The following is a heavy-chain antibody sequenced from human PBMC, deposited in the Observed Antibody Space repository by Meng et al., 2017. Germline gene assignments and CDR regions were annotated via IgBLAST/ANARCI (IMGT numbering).Heavy chain of an antibody. CDR2: INPNSGGT. CDR3: ARIGYCSGGSCYSFDY. J-gene: IGHJ4*02. Sequence: ASVKVSCKASGYTFTGYYMHWVRQAPGQGLEWMGWINPNSGGTNYAQKFQGRVTITRDTSISTAYMELSRLRSDDTAVYYCARIGYCSGGSCYSFDYWGQGPLVTVSS. V-gene: IGHV1-2*02. D-gene: IGHD2-15*01. CDR1: GYTFTGYY.